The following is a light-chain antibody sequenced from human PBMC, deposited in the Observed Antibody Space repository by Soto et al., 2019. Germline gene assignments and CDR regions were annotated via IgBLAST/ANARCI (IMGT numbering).Light chain of an antibody. CDR3: VQGIHWPFT. V-gene: IGKV2-30*01. CDR2: TVS. J-gene: IGKJ2*01. Sequence: DVVMTQSPLSLPVTLGQPASISCRSSQSLVSSDGHTYLIWLQQRPGQSPRRLIYTVSNRDSGVPDRFSGSGSGTDFTLKISGVEAEDVGVYYCVQGIHWPFTCGQGTRLEIK. CDR1: QSLVSSDGHTY.